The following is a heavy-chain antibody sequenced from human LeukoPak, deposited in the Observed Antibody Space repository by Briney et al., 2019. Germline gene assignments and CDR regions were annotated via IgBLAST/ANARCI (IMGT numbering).Heavy chain of an antibody. J-gene: IGHJ6*03. CDR1: GYSISSGYY. CDR3: ARERGYYYYYYYMDV. V-gene: IGHV4-38-2*02. D-gene: IGHD3-10*01. CDR2: INHSGST. Sequence: ETLSLTCTVSGYSISSGYYWGWIRPPPGKGLEWIGEINHSGSTNYNPSLKSRVTISVDTSKNQFSLKLSSVTAADTAVYYCARERGYYYYYYYMDVWGKGTTVTVSS.